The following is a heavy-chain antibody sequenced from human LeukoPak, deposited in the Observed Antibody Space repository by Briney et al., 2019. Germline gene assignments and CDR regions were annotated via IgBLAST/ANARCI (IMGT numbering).Heavy chain of an antibody. V-gene: IGHV1-46*01. Sequence: ASVKVSCKASGYTFTIYYIYWVRQAPGQGLEWMGVINPSGGSTNYAQKFQGRVTMTRDMSTSTVYMELSRLRSEDTAVYYCAREATGDYYYYMDVWGKGTTVTVSS. J-gene: IGHJ6*03. CDR2: INPSGGST. CDR3: AREATGDYYYYMDV. CDR1: GYTFTIYY.